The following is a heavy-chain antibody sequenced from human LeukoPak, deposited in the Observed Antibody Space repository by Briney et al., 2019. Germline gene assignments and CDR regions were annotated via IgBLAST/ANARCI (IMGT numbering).Heavy chain of an antibody. D-gene: IGHD6-19*01. J-gene: IGHJ4*02. CDR1: GFTFSSFE. CDR3: ARGDGSSGWYLDY. Sequence: GGTLRLSCAVSGFTFSSFELNWVRQAPGKGREWVSYITVSGSTKYYADSLKGRFTISRHNAKNSLYLQMNSLRAEDTAVYYCARGDGSSGWYLDYWGQGTLVTVSS. CDR2: ITVSGSTK. V-gene: IGHV3-48*03.